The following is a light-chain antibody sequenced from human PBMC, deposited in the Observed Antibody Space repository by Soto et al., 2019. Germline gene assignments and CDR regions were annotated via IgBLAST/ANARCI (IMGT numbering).Light chain of an antibody. V-gene: IGKV3-11*01. J-gene: IGKJ4*01. Sequence: EIVLTQSPATLSLSPGERATLSCRASQSVGTYFAWYHQKTGHAPMLLIYDSSNRATGIPARFSGSGSGTDFPLTISSLEHEDFAVYYCQQRSDWPSTFGGGTKVEIK. CDR2: DSS. CDR1: QSVGTY. CDR3: QQRSDWPST.